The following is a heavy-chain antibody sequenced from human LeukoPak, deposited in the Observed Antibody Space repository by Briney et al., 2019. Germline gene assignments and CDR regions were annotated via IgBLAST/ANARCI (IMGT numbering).Heavy chain of an antibody. Sequence: ASVKVSCKASGYTFTGYYMHWVRQAPGQGLEWMGWINPNSGGTNYAQKFQGRVTMTRDTSISTAYMELSRLRSDDTAVYYCAKDRSRITIFEPPGPFDYWGQGTLVTVSS. V-gene: IGHV1-2*02. CDR2: INPNSGGT. J-gene: IGHJ4*02. CDR1: GYTFTGYY. CDR3: AKDRSRITIFEPPGPFDY. D-gene: IGHD3-3*01.